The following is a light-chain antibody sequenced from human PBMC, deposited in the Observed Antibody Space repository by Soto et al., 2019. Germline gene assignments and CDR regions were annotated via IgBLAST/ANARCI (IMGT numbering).Light chain of an antibody. V-gene: IGLV2-14*01. J-gene: IGLJ2*01. CDR3: SSYTSSSTRV. CDR2: EVS. CDR1: SSDVGGYNY. Sequence: QSALTQPASVSGSPGQSITISCTGTSSDVGGYNYVSWYQQHPGKAHKLIIYEVSNRPSGVSNRFSGSKSGNTASLTISGLQAEDEADYYCSSYTSSSTRVFGGGTKLTVL.